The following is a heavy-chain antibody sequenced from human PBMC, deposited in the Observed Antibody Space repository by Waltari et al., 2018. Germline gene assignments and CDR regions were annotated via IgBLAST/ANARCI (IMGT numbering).Heavy chain of an antibody. CDR1: W. D-gene: IGHD2-15*01. CDR3: ARDRGRGIYLDT. V-gene: IGHV4-4*01. Sequence: WWSGVRQSPGKGLQWIGQVQRSGRTNYNPSFASRVSISVDTSTNQFSLKLTSATAADTAVYFCARDRGRGIYLDTWGQGTLVTVSP. J-gene: IGHJ4*02. CDR2: VQRSGRT.